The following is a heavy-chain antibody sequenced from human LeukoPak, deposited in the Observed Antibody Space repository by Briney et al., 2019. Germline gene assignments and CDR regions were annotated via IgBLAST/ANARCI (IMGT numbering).Heavy chain of an antibody. J-gene: IGHJ6*03. D-gene: IGHD2-15*01. CDR3: ARVRGVKYCSGGSCYDYYYYYMDV. CDR1: GGSISSYY. V-gene: IGHV4-4*07. Sequence: SETLSLTCTVSGGSISSYYWSWIRQPAGKGLEWTGRIYTSGSTNYNPSLKSRVTMSVDTFKNQFSLKLSSVTAADTAVYYCARVRGVKYCSGGSCYDYYYYYMDVWGKGTTVTVSS. CDR2: IYTSGST.